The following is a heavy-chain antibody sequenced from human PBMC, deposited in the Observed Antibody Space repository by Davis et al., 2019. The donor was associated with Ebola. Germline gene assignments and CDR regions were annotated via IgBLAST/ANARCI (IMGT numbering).Heavy chain of an antibody. J-gene: IGHJ4*02. CDR2: INSDGSST. CDR1: GFSVSSNY. Sequence: GESLKISCAASGFSVSSNYMSWVRQAPGKGLVWVSRINSDGSSTSYADSVKGRFTISRDNAKNTLYLQMNSLRAEDTAVYYCARSGLRAKTIDYWGQGTLVTVSA. D-gene: IGHD3-10*01. V-gene: IGHV3-74*01. CDR3: ARSGLRAKTIDY.